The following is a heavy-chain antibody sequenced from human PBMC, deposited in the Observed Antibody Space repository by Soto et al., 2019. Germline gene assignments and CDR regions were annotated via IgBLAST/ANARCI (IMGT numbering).Heavy chain of an antibody. D-gene: IGHD3-22*01. J-gene: IGHJ3*02. Sequence: GGPVRVSCKGSGSTFTSYGISWVRQAPGQGIEWMGWISAYNGNTNYAQKLQGRVTMTTDTSTSTAYMELRSLRSDDTAVYDCARDLYYDRSGYSRAFEICGTVTMVTLS. CDR2: ISAYNGNT. CDR1: GSTFTSYG. CDR3: ARDLYYDRSGYSRAFEI. V-gene: IGHV1-18*01.